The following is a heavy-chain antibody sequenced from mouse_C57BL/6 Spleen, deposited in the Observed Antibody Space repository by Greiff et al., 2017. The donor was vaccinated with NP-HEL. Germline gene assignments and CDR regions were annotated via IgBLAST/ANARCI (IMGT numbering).Heavy chain of an antibody. Sequence: QVQLQQPGAELVMPGASVKLSCKASGYTFTSYWMHWVKQRPGQGLEWIGEIDPSDSYTNYNQKFKGKSTLTVDKSSSTAYMQLSSLTSEDSAVYYCARGDYGNSLYYAMDYWGQGTSVTVSS. J-gene: IGHJ4*01. CDR1: GYTFTSYW. CDR3: ARGDYGNSLYYAMDY. D-gene: IGHD2-1*01. V-gene: IGHV1-69*01. CDR2: IDPSDSYT.